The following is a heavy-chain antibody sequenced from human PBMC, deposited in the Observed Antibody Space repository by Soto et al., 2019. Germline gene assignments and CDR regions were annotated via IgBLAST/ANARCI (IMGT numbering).Heavy chain of an antibody. Sequence: GGSLRHSCAASGFTFISYSMNWVRQAPGKGLEWVSSISSSSSYIYYADSVKGRFTISRDNAKNSLYLQMNSLRAEDTAVYYCARDPTRLGYCSSTSCYPGWFDPWGQGTLVTVSS. J-gene: IGHJ5*02. CDR2: ISSSSSYI. CDR1: GFTFISYS. V-gene: IGHV3-21*01. D-gene: IGHD2-2*01. CDR3: ARDPTRLGYCSSTSCYPGWFDP.